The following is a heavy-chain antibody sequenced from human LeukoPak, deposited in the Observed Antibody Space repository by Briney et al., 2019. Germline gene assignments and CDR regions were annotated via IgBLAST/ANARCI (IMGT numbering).Heavy chain of an antibody. J-gene: IGHJ6*03. V-gene: IGHV3-30*04. D-gene: IGHD3-10*01. CDR2: ISYDGSNK. Sequence: GGSLRLSCAASGFTFSSYAMHWVRQAPGKGLEWVAVISYDGSNKYYADSVKGRFTISRDNSKNTLYLQMNSLRAEDTAVYYCAKDTKTMVRGVIFYYYYYMDVWGKGTTVTISS. CDR1: GFTFSSYA. CDR3: AKDTKTMVRGVIFYYYYYMDV.